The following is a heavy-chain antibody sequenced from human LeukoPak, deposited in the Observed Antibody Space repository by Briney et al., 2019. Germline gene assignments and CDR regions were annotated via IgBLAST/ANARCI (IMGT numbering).Heavy chain of an antibody. V-gene: IGHV1-18*01. Sequence: ASVKVSCKASGYTFTSYGISWVRQAPGQGLEWMGWISAYNGNTNYAQKLQGRVTMTTDTSTSTAYMELRSLRSEDTAVYYCAREAGYSSSWYADAFDIWGQGTMVTVSS. D-gene: IGHD6-13*01. CDR3: AREAGYSSSWYADAFDI. J-gene: IGHJ3*02. CDR1: GYTFTSYG. CDR2: ISAYNGNT.